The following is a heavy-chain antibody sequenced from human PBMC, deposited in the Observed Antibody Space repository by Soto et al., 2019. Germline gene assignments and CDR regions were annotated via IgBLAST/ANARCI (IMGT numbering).Heavy chain of an antibody. CDR2: MNPNSGNT. CDR1: GETFTRYE. J-gene: IGHJ5*02. D-gene: IGHD2-15*01. CDR3: ARLGYCSGGSCRRGNWFDP. V-gene: IGHV1-8*01. Sequence: ASVKVSFKACGETFTRYEINWLRQATGQGLEWMGWMNPNSGNTGYAQKFQGRVTMTRNTSISTGYMELSSLRSEDTAVYYCARLGYCSGGSCRRGNWFDPWGQGTLVTVSS.